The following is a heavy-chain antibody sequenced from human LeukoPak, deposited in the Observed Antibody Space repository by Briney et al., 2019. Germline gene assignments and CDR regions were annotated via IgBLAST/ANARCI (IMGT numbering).Heavy chain of an antibody. CDR2: IYHSGST. CDR3: ARGDSTGALDY. Sequence: PSQTLSLTCAVSGGSISSGGYSWSWIRQLPGKGLEWIGYIYHSGSTYYNPSLKSRVTISVDRSKNQFSLKLSSVTAADTAVYYCARGDSTGALDYWGQGTLVTVSS. J-gene: IGHJ4*02. V-gene: IGHV4-30-2*01. D-gene: IGHD2-21*02. CDR1: GGSISSGGYS.